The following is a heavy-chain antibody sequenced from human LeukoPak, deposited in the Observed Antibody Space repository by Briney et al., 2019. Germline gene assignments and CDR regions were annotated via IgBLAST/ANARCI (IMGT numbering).Heavy chain of an antibody. V-gene: IGHV3-53*04. CDR2: IYSGGTT. CDR1: GFTVSTNC. J-gene: IGHJ4*02. D-gene: IGHD5-18*01. CDR3: ARVDTVMAYYFDL. Sequence: GGSLRLSCAASGFTVSTNCMTWVRQAPGKGLEGVSTIYSGGTTYYADSVMCRLTISRHNSRNTLYLQMNSLRAEDTAVYYCARVDTVMAYYFDLWGQGTLVTVSS.